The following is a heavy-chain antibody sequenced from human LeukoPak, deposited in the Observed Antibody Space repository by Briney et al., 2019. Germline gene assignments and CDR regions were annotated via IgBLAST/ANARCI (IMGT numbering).Heavy chain of an antibody. CDR3: ARSGSYDF. CDR2: INAVNGDT. CDR1: GYTFTTYA. J-gene: IGHJ4*02. V-gene: IGHV1-3*01. Sequence: ASEKVSCKASGYTFTTYAIQWVRQAPGQRLEWMGWINAVNGDTKYSQEFQGRVTITRDTSASTAHMELSSLRSEDTAVYYCARSGSYDFWGQGTLVTVSS. D-gene: IGHD1-26*01.